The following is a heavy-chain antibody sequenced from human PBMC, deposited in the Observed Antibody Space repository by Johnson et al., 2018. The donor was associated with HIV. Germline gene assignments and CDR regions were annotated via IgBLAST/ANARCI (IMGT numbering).Heavy chain of an antibody. CDR2: ISYDGSNK. CDR1: GFTFSSYA. J-gene: IGHJ3*02. V-gene: IGHV3-30*14. CDR3: ATGLVGATGAFDI. Sequence: QVQLVESGGGLVQPGGSLRLSCAASGFTFSSYAMHWVRQAPGKGLEWVAVISYDGSNKYYADSVKGRFTISRDNSKNTLYLQMNSLRAEDTAVYYCATGLVGATGAFDIWGQGTMVTVSS. D-gene: IGHD1-26*01.